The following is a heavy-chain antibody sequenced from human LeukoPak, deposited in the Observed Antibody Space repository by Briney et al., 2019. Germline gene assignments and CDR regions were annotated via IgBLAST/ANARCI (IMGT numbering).Heavy chain of an antibody. J-gene: IGHJ4*02. CDR2: IYHSGST. Sequence: PSETLSLTCAVSGYSISSGYYWGWIRQPPGKGLEWIGSIYHSGSTYYNPSLKSRVTISVDTSKNQFSLKLSSVTVADTAVYYCARQAMIVVDQSFDYWGQGPLVTVSS. V-gene: IGHV4-38-2*01. CDR1: GYSISSGYY. D-gene: IGHD3-22*01. CDR3: ARQAMIVVDQSFDY.